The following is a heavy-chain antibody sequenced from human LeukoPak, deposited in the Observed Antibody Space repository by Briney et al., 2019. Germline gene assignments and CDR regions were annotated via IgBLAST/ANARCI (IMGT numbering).Heavy chain of an antibody. V-gene: IGHV1-3*01. CDR1: GYTFTSYA. CDR3: ARRGVPAARSYFDY. D-gene: IGHD2-2*01. J-gene: IGHJ4*02. Sequence: ASVKVSCKASGYTFTSYAMHWVRQAPGQRLEWMGWINAGNGNTKYSQKFQGRVTITRDTSASTAYMELGSLRSEDTAVYYCARRGVPAARSYFDYWGQGTLVTVSS. CDR2: INAGNGNT.